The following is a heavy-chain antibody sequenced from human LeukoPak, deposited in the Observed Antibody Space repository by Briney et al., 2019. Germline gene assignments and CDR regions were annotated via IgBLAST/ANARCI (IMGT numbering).Heavy chain of an antibody. CDR2: IYYSGST. Sequence: PSQTLSLTCTVSGGSISSGGYYWSWIRQHPGKGLEWIGYIYYSGSTYYNPSLKSRVTISVDTSKNQFSLKLRSVTAADTALYYCARYNPSGYYLDYWGQGTLVTVSS. CDR1: GGSISSGGYY. CDR3: ARYNPSGYYLDY. J-gene: IGHJ4*02. V-gene: IGHV4-31*03. D-gene: IGHD5-12*01.